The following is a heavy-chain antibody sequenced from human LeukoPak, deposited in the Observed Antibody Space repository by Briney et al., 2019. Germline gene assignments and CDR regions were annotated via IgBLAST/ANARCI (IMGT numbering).Heavy chain of an antibody. J-gene: IGHJ6*03. D-gene: IGHD6-13*01. Sequence: GGSLRLSCAASGFTFSSYAMHWVRQAPGKGLEWVAVISYDGSNKYYADSVKGRFTISRDNSKNTLYLEMNSLRAEDKAVYYCARDMNPGMAYYMDVWGKGTTVTVSS. V-gene: IGHV3-30*04. CDR2: ISYDGSNK. CDR3: ARDMNPGMAYYMDV. CDR1: GFTFSSYA.